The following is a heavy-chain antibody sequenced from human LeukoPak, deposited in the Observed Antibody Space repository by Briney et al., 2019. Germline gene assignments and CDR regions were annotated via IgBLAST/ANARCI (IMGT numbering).Heavy chain of an antibody. D-gene: IGHD6-19*01. CDR3: ARLSIAVVDSDF. J-gene: IGHJ4*02. CDR2: IKQDGGDR. V-gene: IGHV3-7*01. CDR1: GFTFSNYW. Sequence: GGSLRLSCAASGFTFSNYWMSWVRQAPGKGLEWVANIKQDGGDRYYVDSVEGRFIISRDNAKNSLYLQMNSLRAEDTAVYYCARLSIAVVDSDFWGQGTLVTVSS.